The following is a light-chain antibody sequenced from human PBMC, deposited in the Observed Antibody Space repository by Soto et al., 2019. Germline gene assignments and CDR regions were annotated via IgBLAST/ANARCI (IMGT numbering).Light chain of an antibody. CDR2: ANN. CDR1: SSNIGAGYY. V-gene: IGLV1-40*01. J-gene: IGLJ2*01. CDR3: QSYDNSLSGWV. Sequence: QSVLTQPPSVSGAPGQRVTISCTGSSSNIGAGYYVHWYQQVPGTAPKALIYANNNRPSGVPDRFSASKSGTSASLAITGLQAEDEADYYSQSYDNSLSGWVFGGGTKLTVL.